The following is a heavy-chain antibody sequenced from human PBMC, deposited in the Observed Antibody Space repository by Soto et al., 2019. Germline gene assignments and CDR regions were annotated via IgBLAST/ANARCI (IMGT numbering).Heavy chain of an antibody. J-gene: IGHJ2*01. CDR3: VSAKGISLYEWYFDL. V-gene: IGHV3-23*01. Sequence: EVQLLESGGGLVQAGGSLRLSCAASGLAINTYGMSWVRQAPGRGLEWVSGITSSGDFTYYGDSVRGRFRISRDESKNALYLQMRTLRAEDTAVYHCVSAKGISLYEWYFDLWGRGTPVTVSS. D-gene: IGHD2-8*01. CDR1: GLAINTYG. CDR2: ITSSGDFT.